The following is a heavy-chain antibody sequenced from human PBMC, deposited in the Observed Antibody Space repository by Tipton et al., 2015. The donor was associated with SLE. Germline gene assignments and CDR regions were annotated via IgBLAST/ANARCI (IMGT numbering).Heavy chain of an antibody. V-gene: IGHV3-23*01. CDR2: ISGGSDIT. Sequence: SLRLSCAASGFTFSSYSMTWVRQAPGKALEWVSIISGGSDITNYADSVKGRFTISRDNSKNTLYLQMNSLSAEDTAIYYCARDRDIVLEPVPIPPAFDIWGQGTMVTVSS. D-gene: IGHD2-2*02. CDR3: ARDRDIVLEPVPIPPAFDI. CDR1: GFTFSSYS. J-gene: IGHJ3*02.